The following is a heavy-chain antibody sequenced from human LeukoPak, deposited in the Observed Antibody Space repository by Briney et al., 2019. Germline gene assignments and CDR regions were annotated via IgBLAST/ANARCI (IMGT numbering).Heavy chain of an antibody. Sequence: GASVKVSCKASGYTFTGYYMHWVRQAPGQGLEWMGWINPNSGGTNYAQKFQGRVTMTRDTSISTAYMELSRLRSDDTAVYYCARDGLPAAMGNWFDPWGQGTLVIVSS. J-gene: IGHJ5*02. D-gene: IGHD2-2*01. V-gene: IGHV1-2*02. CDR3: ARDGLPAAMGNWFDP. CDR2: INPNSGGT. CDR1: GYTFTGYY.